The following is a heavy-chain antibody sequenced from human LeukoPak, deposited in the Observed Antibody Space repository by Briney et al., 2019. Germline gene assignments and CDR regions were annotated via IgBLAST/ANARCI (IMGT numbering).Heavy chain of an antibody. CDR2: ITSGSSTI. CDR3: AKEGNWNDGHYFDY. D-gene: IGHD1-1*01. CDR1: GFTFSSYS. V-gene: IGHV3-48*04. Sequence: GGSLRLSCAASGFTFSSYSMNWVRQAPGKGLEWVSYITSGSSTIYYPDSVKGRFTISRDNAKNSLYLQMNSLRAEDTAVYYCAKEGNWNDGHYFDYWGQGTLVTVSS. J-gene: IGHJ4*02.